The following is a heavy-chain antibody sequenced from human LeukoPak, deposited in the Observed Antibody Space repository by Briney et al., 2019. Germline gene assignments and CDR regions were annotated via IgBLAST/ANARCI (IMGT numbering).Heavy chain of an antibody. D-gene: IGHD3-22*01. J-gene: IGHJ6*02. CDR2: IYYSGST. Sequence: PSETLSLTCTVSGGSVSSGSYYWSWIRQHPGKGLEWIGYIYYSGSTYYNPSLKSRVTISVDTSKNQFSLKLSSVTAADTAVYYCASLARFSYYDSSGYYTPFYYYYGMDVWGQGTTVTVSS. CDR3: ASLARFSYYDSSGYYTPFYYYYGMDV. V-gene: IGHV4-31*03. CDR1: GGSVSSGSYY.